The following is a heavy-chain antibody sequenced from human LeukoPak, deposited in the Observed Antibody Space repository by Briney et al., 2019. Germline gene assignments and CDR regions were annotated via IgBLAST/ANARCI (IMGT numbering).Heavy chain of an antibody. CDR1: GFTFSKDD. Sequence: GGSLRLSCAASGFTFSKDDFHWVRQAPGKGLEWVAAIGVTGDTYYADSVKGRFTISRDNSKNTLYLQMNSLRAEDTAVYYCAKSRGRGAYWGQGTLVTVSS. D-gene: IGHD1-26*01. CDR2: IGVTGDT. V-gene: IGHV3-23*01. CDR3: AKSRGRGAY. J-gene: IGHJ4*02.